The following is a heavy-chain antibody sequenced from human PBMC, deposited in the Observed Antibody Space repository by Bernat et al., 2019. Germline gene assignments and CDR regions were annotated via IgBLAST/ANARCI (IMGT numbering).Heavy chain of an antibody. J-gene: IGHJ4*02. CDR2: ISSNGGST. V-gene: IGHV3-64D*06. Sequence: EVQLVESGGGLVQPGGSLRLSCSASGFTFSSYAMHWVRQAPGKGLEYVSAISSNGGSTYYEDSVKGRFTISRDNSKNTLYLQMSSLRAEDTAVYYCVKDSGIAAAYFDYWGQGTLVTVSS. CDR3: VKDSGIAAAYFDY. D-gene: IGHD6-13*01. CDR1: GFTFSSYA.